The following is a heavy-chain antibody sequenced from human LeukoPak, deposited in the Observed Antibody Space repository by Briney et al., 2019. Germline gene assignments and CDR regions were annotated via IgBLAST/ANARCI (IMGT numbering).Heavy chain of an antibody. V-gene: IGHV4-59*01. CDR2: IYYSGST. Sequence: SETLSLTCTVSGGSISSYYWSWIRQPPGKGLEWIGYIYYSGSTNYNPSLKSRVTISVDTSKNQFSLKLSSVTAADTAVYYCASHYDFWSGYYNYWGQGTLVTVSS. CDR1: GGSISSYY. D-gene: IGHD3-3*01. CDR3: ASHYDFWSGYYNY. J-gene: IGHJ4*02.